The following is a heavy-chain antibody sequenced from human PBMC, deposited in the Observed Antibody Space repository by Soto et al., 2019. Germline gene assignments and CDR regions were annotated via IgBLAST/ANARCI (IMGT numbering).Heavy chain of an antibody. CDR1: GVTFSSYS. Sequence: PGGSLRLSCAACGVTFSSYSMDGVRQAPGKGLEWVSYISSSSSTIYYADSVKGRFTISRDNAKNSLYLQMNSLRAEDTAVYYCAREYCSSTSCLNWFDPWGQGTLVTVSS. D-gene: IGHD2-2*01. CDR2: ISSSSSTI. J-gene: IGHJ5*02. CDR3: AREYCSSTSCLNWFDP. V-gene: IGHV3-48*01.